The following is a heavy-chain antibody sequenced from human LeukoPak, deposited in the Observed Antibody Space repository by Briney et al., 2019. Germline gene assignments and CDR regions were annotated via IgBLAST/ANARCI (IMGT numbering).Heavy chain of an antibody. CDR2: INPNSGGT. CDR3: ARGRYSSSSISGWYYGMDV. Sequence: ASVKVSCKASGYTFTGYYMHWVRQAPGQGLEWMGWINPNSGGTSYAQKFQGRVTMTRDTSTSTVYMELSSLRSEDTAVYYCARGRYSSSSISGWYYGMDVWGQGTTVTVSS. CDR1: GYTFTGYY. V-gene: IGHV1-2*02. D-gene: IGHD6-6*01. J-gene: IGHJ6*02.